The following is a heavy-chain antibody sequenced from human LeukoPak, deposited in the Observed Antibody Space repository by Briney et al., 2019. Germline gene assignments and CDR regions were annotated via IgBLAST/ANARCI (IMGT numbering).Heavy chain of an antibody. J-gene: IGHJ5*02. CDR1: GYTFTSYD. CDR2: MNPNNGNT. CDR3: ARNYVDYDFWSGYYNTWFDP. V-gene: IGHV1-8*01. D-gene: IGHD3-3*01. Sequence: ASVKVSCKASGYTFTSYDINWVRQATGQGLEWMGWMNPNNGNTGYAQKFQGRVTMTRNTSISTAYMELSSLRSEDTAVYYCARNYVDYDFWSGYYNTWFDPWGQGTLVTVSS.